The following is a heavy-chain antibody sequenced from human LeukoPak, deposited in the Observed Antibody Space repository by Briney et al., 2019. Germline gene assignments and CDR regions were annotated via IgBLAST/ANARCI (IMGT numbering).Heavy chain of an antibody. J-gene: IGHJ4*02. V-gene: IGHV3-30*03. CDR1: GFTFNSYG. CDR2: ISYDGSNK. CDR3: ATDHGFHYGAYFDY. Sequence: PGGSLRLSCAASGFTFNSYGMHWVRQAPGKGLEWVAVISYDGSNKYSADPVKGRFIISRDNSKNTLYLQVNSLRAEDTAVYYCATDHGFHYGAYFDYWGQGTLVTVSS. D-gene: IGHD4-17*01.